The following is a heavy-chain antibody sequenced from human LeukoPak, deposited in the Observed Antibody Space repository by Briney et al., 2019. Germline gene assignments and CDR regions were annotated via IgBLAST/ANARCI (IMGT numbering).Heavy chain of an antibody. Sequence: GASVKVSCKASGGTLNNYAFHWVRQVPGQGLEWMGGIIPIVGAPNYAQKFQGRLTITADKSTSTAYMEVRSLRSEDTAVYYCTRDPGGVRGNYFDYWGQGTLVTVSS. D-gene: IGHD2-8*02. V-gene: IGHV1-69*06. CDR2: IIPIVGAP. CDR1: GGTLNNYA. J-gene: IGHJ4*02. CDR3: TRDPGGVRGNYFDY.